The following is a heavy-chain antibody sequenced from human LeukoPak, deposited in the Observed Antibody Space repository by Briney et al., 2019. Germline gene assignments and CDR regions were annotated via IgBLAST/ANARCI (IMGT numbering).Heavy chain of an antibody. CDR2: IYYSGST. CDR3: ARQAYCTNGACFHYYYYYMDV. V-gene: IGHV4-39*01. D-gene: IGHD2-8*01. CDR1: GGSISSSGYY. Sequence: SETLSLTCTVSGGSISSSGYYWGWIRQPPGKGLEWIGSIYYSGSTYYNPSLKSRVTISVDTSKNQFSLKLSSVTAADTAVYYCARQAYCTNGACFHYYYYYMDVWRKGTTVTVSS. J-gene: IGHJ6*03.